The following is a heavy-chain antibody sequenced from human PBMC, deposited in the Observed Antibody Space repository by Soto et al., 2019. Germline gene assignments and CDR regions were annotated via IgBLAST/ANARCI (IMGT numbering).Heavy chain of an antibody. Sequence: QVPLVQSGAEVKKPGSSVKVSCKASGGTFSSYAISWVRQAPGQGLEWMGGIIPIFGTANYAQKFQGRVTITADESTSTAYMELSSLRSEDTAVYYCARDKGIRGVATIFYFDYWGQGTLVTVSS. V-gene: IGHV1-69*01. CDR1: GGTFSSYA. J-gene: IGHJ4*02. CDR3: ARDKGIRGVATIFYFDY. D-gene: IGHD5-12*01. CDR2: IIPIFGTA.